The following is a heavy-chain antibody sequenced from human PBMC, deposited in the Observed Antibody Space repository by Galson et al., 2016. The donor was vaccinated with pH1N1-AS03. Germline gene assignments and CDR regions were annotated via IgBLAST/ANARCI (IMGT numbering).Heavy chain of an antibody. V-gene: IGHV1-69*13. CDR2: FIPIFGTA. Sequence: VKVSCKASEGTFSNFGISWVRQAPGQGLEWMGGFIPIFGTANVAQKFKGRVTITADSLELSSLRSDDTAVYYCARDNYYDTGAFYGHFDFWGQGTLLVVSS. CDR1: EGTFSNFG. J-gene: IGHJ4*02. CDR3: ARDNYYDTGAFYGHFDF. D-gene: IGHD3-22*01.